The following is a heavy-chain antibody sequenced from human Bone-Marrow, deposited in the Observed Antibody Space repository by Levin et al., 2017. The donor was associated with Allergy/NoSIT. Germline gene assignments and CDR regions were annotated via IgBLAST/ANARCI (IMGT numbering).Heavy chain of an antibody. V-gene: IGHV1-2*02. D-gene: IGHD2-2*01. CDR2: SNPRSGES. CDR3: ARGDSYANAYYDY. J-gene: IGHJ4*02. Sequence: GASVKVSCKASGYTFTGHYIHWVRQAPGQGLQWMGWSNPRSGESQYAQNFEDRVTLTWDTSISTAYMDVSRLRSDDTAVYYCARGDSYANAYYDYWGQGSLVTVSS. CDR1: GYTFTGHY.